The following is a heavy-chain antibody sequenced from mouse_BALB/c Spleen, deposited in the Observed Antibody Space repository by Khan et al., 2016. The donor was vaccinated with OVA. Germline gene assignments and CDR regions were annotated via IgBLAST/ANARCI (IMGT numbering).Heavy chain of an antibody. CDR2: IYPGNSDT. Sequence: VRLQQSGTVLARPGASVKMSCKASGYSSTSYWMHWVKQRPGQGLEWIGAIYPGNSDTRYNQKFKGKAKLTAVTSASTAYMELISLTNEDSAVYYCTRSYDSYYFDYWGQGTTLTVSS. J-gene: IGHJ2*01. D-gene: IGHD2-4*01. V-gene: IGHV1-5*01. CDR3: TRSYDSYYFDY. CDR1: GYSSTSYW.